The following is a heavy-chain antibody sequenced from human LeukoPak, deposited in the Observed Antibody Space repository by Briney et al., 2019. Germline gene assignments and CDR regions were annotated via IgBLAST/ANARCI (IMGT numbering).Heavy chain of an antibody. J-gene: IGHJ3*02. D-gene: IGHD3-22*01. CDR3: AREPRITMSTAAFDI. CDR1: GFTFSSSA. CDR2: ISYDGSNK. Sequence: GGSLRLSCAASGFTFSSSAMSWVRQAPGKGLEWVAVISYDGSNKYYADSVKGRFTISRDNSKNTLYLQMNSLRAEDTTVYHCAREPRITMSTAAFDIWGQGTMVTVSS. V-gene: IGHV3-30-3*01.